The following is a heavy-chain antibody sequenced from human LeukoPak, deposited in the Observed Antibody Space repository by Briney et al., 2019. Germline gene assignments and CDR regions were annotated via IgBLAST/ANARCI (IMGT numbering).Heavy chain of an antibody. Sequence: GGSLRLSCAASGFTFSSYGMHWVRQAPGKGLEWVAVISYDGSNKYYADSVKGRFTISRDNSKNTLYLQMNSLRAEDAAVYYCAKDKAGSYYPAYFDYWGQGTLVTVSS. D-gene: IGHD3-10*01. CDR3: AKDKAGSYYPAYFDY. CDR2: ISYDGSNK. V-gene: IGHV3-30*18. CDR1: GFTFSSYG. J-gene: IGHJ4*02.